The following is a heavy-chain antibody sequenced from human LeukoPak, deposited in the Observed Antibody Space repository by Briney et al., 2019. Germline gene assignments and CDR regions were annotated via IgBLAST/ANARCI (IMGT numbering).Heavy chain of an antibody. D-gene: IGHD1-26*01. V-gene: IGHV1-24*01. CDR2: FDPEDGET. J-gene: IGHJ4*02. CDR1: GYTLTELS. Sequence: ASVKVSXKVSGYTLTELSMHWVRQAPGKGLEWMGGFDPEDGETIYAQKFQGRVTMTEDTSTDTAYMELSSLRSEDTAVYYCATTVGAIPYFDYWGQGTLVTVSS. CDR3: ATTVGAIPYFDY.